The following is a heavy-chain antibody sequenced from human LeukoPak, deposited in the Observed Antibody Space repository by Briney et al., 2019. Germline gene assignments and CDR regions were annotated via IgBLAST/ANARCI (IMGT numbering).Heavy chain of an antibody. CDR3: ARARSPLIEYYFDY. CDR1: GFTFSSYA. Sequence: GGSLRLSCAASGFTFSSYAMSWVRQAPGKGLEWVANIKQDGSEKYYVDSVKGRFTISRDNAMNSLYLQMNSLRAEDTAVYYCARARSPLIEYYFDYWGQGTLVTVSS. CDR2: IKQDGSEK. J-gene: IGHJ4*02. V-gene: IGHV3-7*01.